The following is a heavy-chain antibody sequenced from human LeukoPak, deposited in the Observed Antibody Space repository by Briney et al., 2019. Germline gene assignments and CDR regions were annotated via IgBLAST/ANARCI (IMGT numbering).Heavy chain of an antibody. CDR1: GFTFSSYS. D-gene: IGHD1-26*01. J-gene: IGHJ6*03. V-gene: IGHV3-48*01. CDR2: ISSSSSTI. Sequence: GGSLRLSCAASGFTFSSYSMNWVRQAPGKGLEWVSYISSSSSTIYYADSVKGRFTISRDNAKNSLFLQMNSLRAEDTAVYYCAKGRGWEASYYYYYMDVWGKGTTVTISS. CDR3: AKGRGWEASYYYYYMDV.